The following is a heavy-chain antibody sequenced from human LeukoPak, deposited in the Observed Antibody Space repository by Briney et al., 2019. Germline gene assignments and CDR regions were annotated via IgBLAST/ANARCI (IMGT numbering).Heavy chain of an antibody. V-gene: IGHV4-34*01. CDR2: MNHSGST. CDR1: GGSFSGYY. Sequence: SSETLSLTCAVYGGSFSGYYWSWIRQPPGKGLEWIGEMNHSGSTNYNPSLKSRVTISVDTSKNQFSLKLSSVTAADTAVYYCARRLGRKFGERFYYYHYMDVWGKGTTVTISS. D-gene: IGHD3-10*01. J-gene: IGHJ6*03. CDR3: ARRLGRKFGERFYYYHYMDV.